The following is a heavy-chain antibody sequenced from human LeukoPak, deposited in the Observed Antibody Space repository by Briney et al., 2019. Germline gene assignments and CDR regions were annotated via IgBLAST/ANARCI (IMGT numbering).Heavy chain of an antibody. CDR2: ISGSGGST. J-gene: IGHJ5*02. Sequence: GGSLRLSCAASGFTFSSYAMSWVRQAPGKGLEWVSAISGSGGSTYYADSVKGRFTISRDNSKNTLYLQMSSLRVEDTAIYSCARVGWELLNLHFDPWGQGTLVTVSS. CDR3: ARVGWELLNLHFDP. D-gene: IGHD1-26*01. V-gene: IGHV3-23*01. CDR1: GFTFSSYA.